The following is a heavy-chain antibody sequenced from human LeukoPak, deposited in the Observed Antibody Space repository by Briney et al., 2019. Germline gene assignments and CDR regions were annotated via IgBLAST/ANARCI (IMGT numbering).Heavy chain of an antibody. D-gene: IGHD3-10*01. J-gene: IGHJ5*02. V-gene: IGHV4-4*02. CDR1: GGSISSSNW. CDR2: IYHSGST. Sequence: NPSGTPFLTCAVSGGSISSSNWWSWVRQPPGKGLEWIGEIYHSGSTNYNPSLKSRVTISVDKSKNQFSLKLSSVTAADTAVYYCASVLLWFGEFPRFDPWGQGTLVTISS. CDR3: ASVLLWFGEFPRFDP.